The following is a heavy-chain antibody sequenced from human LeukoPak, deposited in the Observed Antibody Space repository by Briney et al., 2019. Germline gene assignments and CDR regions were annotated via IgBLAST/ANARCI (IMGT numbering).Heavy chain of an antibody. D-gene: IGHD5-18*01. CDR3: ARPGEDVDTAMDQRPFDY. J-gene: IGHJ4*02. CDR1: GYTFTSYA. V-gene: IGHV1-69*13. Sequence: GASVKVSCKASGYTFTSYAMNWVRQAPGQGLEWMGGIIPIFGTANYAQKFQGRVTITADESTSTAYMELSSLRSEDTAVYYCARPGEDVDTAMDQRPFDYWGQGTLVTVSS. CDR2: IIPIFGTA.